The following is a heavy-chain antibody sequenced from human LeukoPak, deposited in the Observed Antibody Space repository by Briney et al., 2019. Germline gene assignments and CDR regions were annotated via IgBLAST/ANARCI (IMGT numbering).Heavy chain of an antibody. J-gene: IGHJ4*02. CDR2: ISGSGVST. CDR1: GFTLSSYG. CDR3: AKYHGENLDPNAFDY. D-gene: IGHD4-17*01. V-gene: IGHV3-23*01. Sequence: TGGSLRLSCAASGFTLSSYGMSWVRQAPGKGLEGGSTISGSGVSTYYADSVKGRFTISRDKSKNTLYLQMNSLRAEDTAVYYCAKYHGENLDPNAFDYWGQGTLVTVSS.